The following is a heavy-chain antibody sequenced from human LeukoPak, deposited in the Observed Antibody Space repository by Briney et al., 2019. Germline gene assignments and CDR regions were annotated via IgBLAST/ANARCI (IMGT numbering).Heavy chain of an antibody. CDR2: ISSYSRII. D-gene: IGHD4-23*01. Sequence: PGGSLRLSCVASGFTFSSYSMNWVRQAPGKGLEWVSYISSYSRIIYYVDSVKGRFTISRDNAKNSLYLQMSSLRAEDTAVYYCAREIYGGNYNDAFDIWGQGTTVTVSS. CDR3: AREIYGGNYNDAFDI. CDR1: GFTFSSYS. J-gene: IGHJ3*02. V-gene: IGHV3-48*04.